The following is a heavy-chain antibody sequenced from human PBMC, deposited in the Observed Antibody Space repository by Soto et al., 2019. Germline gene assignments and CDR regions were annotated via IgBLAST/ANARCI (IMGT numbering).Heavy chain of an antibody. Sequence: QVQLVESGGGVVQPGRSLRLSCAASGFTFSSYGMHWVRQAPGKGLEWVAVISYDGSNKYYADSVKGRFTISRDNSKNTLYLQMNSLRAEDTAVYYCAKTYSPGVVVVNYFDYWGQGTLVTVSS. V-gene: IGHV3-30*18. CDR2: ISYDGSNK. CDR3: AKTYSPGVVVVNYFDY. J-gene: IGHJ4*02. CDR1: GFTFSSYG. D-gene: IGHD2-15*01.